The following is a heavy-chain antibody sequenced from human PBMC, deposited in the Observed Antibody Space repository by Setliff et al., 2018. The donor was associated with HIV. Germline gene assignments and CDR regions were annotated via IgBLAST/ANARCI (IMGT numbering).Heavy chain of an antibody. J-gene: IGHJ3*02. V-gene: IGHV4-31*11. Sequence: SETLSLTCAVYGGSFGGFYWTWIRQHPGKGLEWIGYIYNTGSTYHSPSLESRVTISIDTSKNQFSLQLNSVTPEDTAVYYCVRENDLLDAFDIWGQGTMVTVSS. CDR3: VRENDLLDAFDI. CDR1: GGSFGGFY. CDR2: IYNTGST. D-gene: IGHD1-1*01.